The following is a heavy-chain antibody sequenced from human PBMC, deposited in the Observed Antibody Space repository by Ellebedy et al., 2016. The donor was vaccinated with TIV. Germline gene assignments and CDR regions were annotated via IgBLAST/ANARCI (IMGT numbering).Heavy chain of an antibody. CDR1: GFTFTNFA. J-gene: IGHJ4*02. CDR2: LSGSGRST. CDR3: AKEQGHGSGTPCDS. Sequence: GGSLRLSXAASGFTFTNFAMSWVRQAPGKGLGWVSSLSGSGRSTYYADSAKGRFTISRDNSKNTLYLQMNALTAEDTAIYYCAKEQGHGSGTPCDSWGQGTLVTVSS. D-gene: IGHD3-10*01. V-gene: IGHV3-23*01.